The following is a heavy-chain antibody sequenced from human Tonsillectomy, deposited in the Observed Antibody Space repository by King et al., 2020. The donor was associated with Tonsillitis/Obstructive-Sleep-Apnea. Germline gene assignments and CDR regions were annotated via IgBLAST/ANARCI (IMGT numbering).Heavy chain of an antibody. Sequence: VQLVESGSELKKPGASVKVSCKASGYTFSTYAMNWVRQAPGQGLEWVGWISTYTGNQTYAQGFTGRFVFSLDTSVTTTYLQISSLKAEDTAVYYCARGFYSSSFDYYLDVWGKGTTVTVSS. D-gene: IGHD6-13*01. CDR1: GYTFSTYA. CDR3: ARGFYSSSFDYYLDV. J-gene: IGHJ6*03. CDR2: ISTYTGNQ. V-gene: IGHV7-4-1*02.